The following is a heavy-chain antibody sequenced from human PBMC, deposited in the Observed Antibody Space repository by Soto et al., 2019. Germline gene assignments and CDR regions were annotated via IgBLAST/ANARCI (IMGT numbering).Heavy chain of an antibody. CDR2: INHSGST. CDR1: GGSFSGYY. D-gene: IGHD2-2*02. J-gene: IGHJ6*02. Sequence: SETLSLTCAVYGGSFSGYYWSWIRQPPGKGLEWIGEINHSGSTNYNPSLKSRVTISVDTSKNQFSLKLSSVTAADTAVYYCARGGLVVPAAIAARLYYYGMDVWGQGTTVIVS. CDR3: ARGGLVVPAAIAARLYYYGMDV. V-gene: IGHV4-34*01.